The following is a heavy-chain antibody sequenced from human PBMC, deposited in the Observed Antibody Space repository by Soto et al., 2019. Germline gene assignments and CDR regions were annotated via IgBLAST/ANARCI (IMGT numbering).Heavy chain of an antibody. CDR3: ARDYEDSSSWYFYYYGMDV. CDR2: IYYSGST. CDR1: GGSISSGDYY. J-gene: IGHJ6*02. D-gene: IGHD6-13*01. V-gene: IGHV4-30-4*01. Sequence: SETLSLTCTVSGGSISSGDYYWSWIRQPPGKGLEWIGYIYYSGSTYYNPSLKSRVTISVDTSKNQFSLKLSSVAAADTAVYYCARDYEDSSSWYFYYYGMDVWGQGTTVTVSS.